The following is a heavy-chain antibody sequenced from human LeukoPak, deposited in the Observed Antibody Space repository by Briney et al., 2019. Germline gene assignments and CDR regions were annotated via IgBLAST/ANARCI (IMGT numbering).Heavy chain of an antibody. V-gene: IGHV3-74*01. CDR2: INSDGSRT. CDR1: GYTFTSYW. J-gene: IGHJ3*02. CDR3: ARDSGSQGAFDI. Sequence: GGSLRLSCAASGYTFTSYWMHWVRQALGKGLVWVSRINSDGSRTSYADSVKGRFTISRDNAKNTLYLQMNSLRADDTAVYYCARDSGSQGAFDIWGQGTMVTVSS. D-gene: IGHD1-26*01.